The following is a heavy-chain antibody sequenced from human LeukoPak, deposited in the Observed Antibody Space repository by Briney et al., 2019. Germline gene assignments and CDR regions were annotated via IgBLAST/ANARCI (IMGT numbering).Heavy chain of an antibody. J-gene: IGHJ4*02. V-gene: IGHV4-34*01. CDR2: INHSGST. Sequence: PSETLSLTCAVYGGSFSGYYWSWIRQPPGKGLEWIGEINHSGSTNYNPSLKSRVTISVDTSKKQFSLKLSSVTAADTAMCYCARHDRIIASPLVWGQGILVTVSS. D-gene: IGHD2/OR15-2a*01. CDR1: GGSFSGYY. CDR3: ARHDRIIASPLV.